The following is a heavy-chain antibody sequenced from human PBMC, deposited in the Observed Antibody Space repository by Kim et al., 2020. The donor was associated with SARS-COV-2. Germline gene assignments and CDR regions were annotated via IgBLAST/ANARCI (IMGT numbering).Heavy chain of an antibody. CDR1: AFTLSSYA. D-gene: IGHD5-12*01. CDR3: ARDGYNYIPFDY. V-gene: IGHV3-23*01. J-gene: IGHJ4*02. CDR2: VTGTGGNT. Sequence: GGSLRLSCAASAFTLSSYAMHWVRQAPGKGPEWVSAVTGTGGNTYYADSVKGRFTISRDNSKNTLYLQINSLRADDTAVYYCARDGYNYIPFDYWGQGTLVTVSS.